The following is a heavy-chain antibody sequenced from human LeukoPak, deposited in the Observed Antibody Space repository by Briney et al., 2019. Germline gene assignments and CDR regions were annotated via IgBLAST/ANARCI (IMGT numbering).Heavy chain of an antibody. J-gene: IGHJ4*02. Sequence: GRSLRLSCAASGFTFSSYAMPWIRQAPGKGLEWVSYISSSGSTIYYADSVKGRFTISRDNAKNSLYLQMNSLRAEDTAVYYCARDAEGEDYGGNEYYFDYWGQGTLVTVSS. V-gene: IGHV3-11*01. CDR1: GFTFSSYA. CDR3: ARDAEGEDYGGNEYYFDY. CDR2: ISSSGSTI. D-gene: IGHD4-23*01.